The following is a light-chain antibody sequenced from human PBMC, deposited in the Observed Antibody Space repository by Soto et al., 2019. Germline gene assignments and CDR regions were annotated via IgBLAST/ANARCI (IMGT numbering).Light chain of an antibody. CDR3: QQYNIWPRWT. J-gene: IGKJ1*01. CDR2: GAS. V-gene: IGKV3-15*01. CDR1: QSVSCN. Sequence: EIVMTQSPATLSAPPGERATLSCRASQSVSCNLAWYQQKPSQTPRLLIYGASSRATGITARFSGSGSGTACILTISSLQSEDFAVYYCQQYNIWPRWTFGQGAKVEIK.